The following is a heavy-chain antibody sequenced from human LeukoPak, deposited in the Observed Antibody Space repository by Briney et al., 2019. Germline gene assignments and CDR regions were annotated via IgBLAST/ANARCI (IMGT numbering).Heavy chain of an antibody. Sequence: GGSLRLSCAASRFTFSNFWMNWLRQAPGKGLEWVANIKEDGTDKYYADSVRGRFTISRGNARNSLYLQMNSLRADDTAVYYCARILNTAGYAYPGSLDFWGQGILVTVSS. V-gene: IGHV3-7*01. D-gene: IGHD2-2*03. CDR1: RFTFSNFW. CDR3: ARILNTAGYAYPGSLDF. J-gene: IGHJ4*02. CDR2: IKEDGTDK.